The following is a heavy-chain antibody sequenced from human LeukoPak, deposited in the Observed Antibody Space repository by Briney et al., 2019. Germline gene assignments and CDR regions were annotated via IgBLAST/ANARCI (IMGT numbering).Heavy chain of an antibody. CDR3: ARRLRYYDILTGSVYYFDY. Sequence: GGSLRLSCAASGFTVSSNYMSWVRQAPGKGLEWVSVIYSGGSTYYADSVKGRFTISRDNSKNTLYLQMNSLRAEDTAVYYCARRLRYYDILTGSVYYFDYWGQGTLVTVSS. J-gene: IGHJ4*02. D-gene: IGHD3-9*01. CDR1: GFTVSSNY. CDR2: IYSGGST. V-gene: IGHV3-66*04.